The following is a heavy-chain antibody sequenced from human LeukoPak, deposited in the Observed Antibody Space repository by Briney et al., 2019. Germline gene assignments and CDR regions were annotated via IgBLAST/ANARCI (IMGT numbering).Heavy chain of an antibody. Sequence: GGSLRLSCAASGFTFSSYAMHWVRQAPGKGLEWVAFIRYDGSNKYYADSVKGRFTISRDNSKNTLYLQMNSLRAEDTAVYYCAKGISPVISLVYFDYWGQGTLVTVSS. V-gene: IGHV3-30*02. CDR1: GFTFSSYA. D-gene: IGHD2-15*01. J-gene: IGHJ4*02. CDR3: AKGISPVISLVYFDY. CDR2: IRYDGSNK.